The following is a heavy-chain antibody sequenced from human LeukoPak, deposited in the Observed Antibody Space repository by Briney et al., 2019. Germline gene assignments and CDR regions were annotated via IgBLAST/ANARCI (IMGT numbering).Heavy chain of an antibody. CDR3: ARDSSPGIGDAFDI. J-gene: IGHJ3*02. CDR2: ISSSSSYI. Sequence: PGGSLRLSCAASGLTFSSYSMNWVRQAPGKGLEWVSSISSSSSYIYHADSVKGRFTISRDNAKNSLYLQMNSLRAEDTAVYYCARDSSPGIGDAFDIWGQGTMVTVSS. D-gene: IGHD6-13*01. V-gene: IGHV3-21*01. CDR1: GLTFSSYS.